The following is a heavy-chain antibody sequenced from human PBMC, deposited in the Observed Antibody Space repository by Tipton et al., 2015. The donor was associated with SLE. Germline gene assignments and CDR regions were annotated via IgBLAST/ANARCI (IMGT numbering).Heavy chain of an antibody. CDR3: ARDKRYSSSGRGFDY. J-gene: IGHJ4*02. CDR1: GGSISSHY. V-gene: IGHV4-59*11. D-gene: IGHD6-13*01. CDR2: IYYSGST. Sequence: LRLSCTVSGGSISSHYWSWIRQPPGKGLEWIGYIYYSGSTNYNPSLKSRVTISVDTSKNQFSLKLSSVTAADTAVYYCARDKRYSSSGRGFDYWGQGTLVTVSS.